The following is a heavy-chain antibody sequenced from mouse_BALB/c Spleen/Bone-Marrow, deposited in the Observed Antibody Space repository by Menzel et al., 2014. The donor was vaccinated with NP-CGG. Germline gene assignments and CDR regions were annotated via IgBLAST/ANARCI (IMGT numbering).Heavy chain of an antibody. J-gene: IGHJ2*01. CDR3: ATYDGFYFDY. CDR1: GDSIASGY. D-gene: IGHD2-3*01. Sequence: EVKLVESGPSLVKPSQTLSLTCSVTGDSIASGYWNWIRKFPGNKLEYMGYISYSGGTYYSPSLKSRISITRDTSKNQYYLQLNSVTTEDTATYYCATYDGFYFDYWGQGTTLTVSS. CDR2: ISYSGGT. V-gene: IGHV3-8*02.